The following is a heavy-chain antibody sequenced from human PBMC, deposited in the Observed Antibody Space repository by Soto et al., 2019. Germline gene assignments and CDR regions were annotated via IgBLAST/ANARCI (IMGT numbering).Heavy chain of an antibody. V-gene: IGHV3-7*01. CDR1: GFTFSSYW. CDR3: TRLSYMDV. J-gene: IGHJ6*03. CDR2: IKEDESKK. Sequence: GSLRLSCAASGFTFSSYWMTWVRQAPGKGLEWVANIKEDESKKYYVDSVKGRFTISRDDAKNSLYLQMNSLRAEDTAVYYCTRLSYMDVWGKGTTVTVSS.